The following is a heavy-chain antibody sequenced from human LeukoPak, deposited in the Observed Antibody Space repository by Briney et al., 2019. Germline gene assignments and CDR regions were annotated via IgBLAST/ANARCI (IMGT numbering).Heavy chain of an antibody. CDR3: AKASSGRWGSGWYYYYMDV. Sequence: PGGSLRLSCAASGFTFDDYAMHWVRQAPGKGLEWVSLISGDGGSTYYADSVKGRFTISRDNSKNSMYLQMNSLRTEDTALYYCAKASSGRWGSGWYYYYMDVWGKGTTVTVSS. CDR1: GFTFDDYA. D-gene: IGHD6-25*01. J-gene: IGHJ6*03. V-gene: IGHV3-43*02. CDR2: ISGDGGST.